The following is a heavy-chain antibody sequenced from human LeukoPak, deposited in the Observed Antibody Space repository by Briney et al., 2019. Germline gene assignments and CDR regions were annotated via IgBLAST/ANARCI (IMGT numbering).Heavy chain of an antibody. Sequence: PSETLSLTCTVSGGSISSYYWSWIRQPPGKGLEWIGYIYYSGSTNYNPSLKSRVTISVDTSKNQFSLKLTSVTAADTAVYYCARLNAGDPSSRAVDYWGQGTLVTVSS. J-gene: IGHJ4*02. D-gene: IGHD3-10*01. V-gene: IGHV4-59*08. CDR2: IYYSGST. CDR3: ARLNAGDPSSRAVDY. CDR1: GGSISSYY.